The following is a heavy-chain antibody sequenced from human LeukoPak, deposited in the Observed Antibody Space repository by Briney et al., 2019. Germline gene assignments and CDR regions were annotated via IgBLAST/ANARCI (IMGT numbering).Heavy chain of an antibody. CDR3: AKSLSWILGSAPLDY. J-gene: IGHJ4*02. D-gene: IGHD2-2*03. CDR1: GFTFDYYA. Sequence: GRSLRLSCAASGFTFDYYAMHWVRQAPGKGLEWVSGISWNSGSIGYADSVKGRFTISRDNAKNSLYLQMNSLRAEDMALYYCAKSLSWILGSAPLDYWGQGTLVTVSS. CDR2: ISWNSGSI. V-gene: IGHV3-9*03.